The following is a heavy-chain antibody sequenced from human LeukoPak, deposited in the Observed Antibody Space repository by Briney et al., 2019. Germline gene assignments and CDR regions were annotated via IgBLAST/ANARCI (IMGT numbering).Heavy chain of an antibody. J-gene: IGHJ4*02. CDR3: TRDLPYSSSWESIDY. V-gene: IGHV1-18*01. Sequence: GASVKVSCKASGYTFTSYGINWVRQAPGQGPEWMGWISAYNGTTKYAQNLQGRVTMTTDTSTSTAYMELRSLRSDDTAVYYCTRDLPYSSSWESIDYWGQGTLVTVSS. D-gene: IGHD6-13*01. CDR2: ISAYNGTT. CDR1: GYTFTSYG.